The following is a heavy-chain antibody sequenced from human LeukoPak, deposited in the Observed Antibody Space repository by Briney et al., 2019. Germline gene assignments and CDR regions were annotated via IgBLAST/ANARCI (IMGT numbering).Heavy chain of an antibody. CDR2: IYYSGST. D-gene: IGHD1-20*01. J-gene: IGHJ4*02. CDR1: GGPISTYY. CDR3: ARDNLADYFDY. V-gene: IGHV4-59*01. Sequence: SETLSLTCTVSGGPISTYYWSWIRQPPGKGLEWIGYIYYSGSTNYNSSLKSRVTISIDTSKNQFSLRLSSVTAADTAVYYCARDNLADYFDYWGQGTLVTVSS.